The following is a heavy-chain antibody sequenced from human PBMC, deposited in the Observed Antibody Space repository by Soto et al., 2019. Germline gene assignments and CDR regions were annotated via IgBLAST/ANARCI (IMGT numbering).Heavy chain of an antibody. CDR1: GFTFSSYS. CDR3: AAMLSGSHWYFDL. Sequence: GGSLRLSCAASGFTFSSYSMNWVRQAPGKGLEWVSSISSSSSYIYYADSVKGRFTISRDNAKNSLYLQMNSLRAEDTAVYYCAAMLSGSHWYFDLWGRGTLVTVSS. V-gene: IGHV3-21*01. D-gene: IGHD1-26*01. CDR2: ISSSSSYI. J-gene: IGHJ2*01.